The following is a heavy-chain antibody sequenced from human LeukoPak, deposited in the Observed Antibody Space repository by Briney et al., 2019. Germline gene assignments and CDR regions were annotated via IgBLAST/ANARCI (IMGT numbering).Heavy chain of an antibody. D-gene: IGHD5-12*01. CDR2: INHGGGT. J-gene: IGHJ4*02. Sequence: PSETLSLTCAVHGGSLSDYSGYYWSWIRQPPGKGLEWIGEINHGGGTDYNPSLKSRVTISVDTSKNQFSLKLSSVTAADTAVYYCARLQSGYSGYGTPFRYFDYWGQGTLVTVSS. CDR3: ARLQSGYSGYGTPFRYFDY. CDR1: GGSLSDYSGYY. V-gene: IGHV4-34*01.